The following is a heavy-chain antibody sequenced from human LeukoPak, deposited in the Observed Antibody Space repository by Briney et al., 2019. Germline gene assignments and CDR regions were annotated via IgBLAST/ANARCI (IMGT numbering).Heavy chain of an antibody. Sequence: SVKVSCKASGGTFSSYAISWVREAPGQGLEWMGGIIPIFGTANYAQKFQGRVTITTDESTSTAYMELGSLRSEDTAVYYCASTSPRGDSSGYYYVDWGQGTLVTVSS. J-gene: IGHJ4*02. CDR3: ASTSPRGDSSGYYYVD. V-gene: IGHV1-69*05. CDR2: IIPIFGTA. CDR1: GGTFSSYA. D-gene: IGHD3-22*01.